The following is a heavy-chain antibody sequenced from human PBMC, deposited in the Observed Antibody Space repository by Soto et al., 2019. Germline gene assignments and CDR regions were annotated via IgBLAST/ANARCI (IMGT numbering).Heavy chain of an antibody. V-gene: IGHV4-4*02. CDR1: GGSISSSNW. CDR3: ARDGLVPAVEEGTNYYYGMDV. CDR2: IYHSGST. Sequence: QVQLQESGPGLVKPSGTLSLTCAVSGGSISSSNWWSWVRQPPGKGLEWIGEIYHSGSTNYNPSLPSRVTISVDKSKNQFSLKLSSVTAADTAVYYCARDGLVPAVEEGTNYYYGMDVWGQGTTVTVSS. J-gene: IGHJ6*02. D-gene: IGHD2-2*01.